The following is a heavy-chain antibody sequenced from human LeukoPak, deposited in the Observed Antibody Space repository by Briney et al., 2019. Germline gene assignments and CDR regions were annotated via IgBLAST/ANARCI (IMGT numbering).Heavy chain of an antibody. CDR1: GGSISSYY. CDR3: ARGSITMVRGVIHPFQH. V-gene: IGHV4-4*07. D-gene: IGHD3-10*01. J-gene: IGHJ1*01. Sequence: PSETLSLTCTVSGGSISSYYWSWIRQPAGKGLEWIGRIYTSGSTNYNPSLKSRVTISVDTSKNQFSQKLSSVTAADTAVYYCARGSITMVRGVIHPFQHWGQGTLVTVSS. CDR2: IYTSGST.